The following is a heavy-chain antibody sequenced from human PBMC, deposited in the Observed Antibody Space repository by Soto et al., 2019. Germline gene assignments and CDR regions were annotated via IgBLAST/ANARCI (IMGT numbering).Heavy chain of an antibody. D-gene: IGHD3-10*01. CDR1: GLTFSGYG. V-gene: IGHV3-30*18. Sequence: QVQMVESGGGVVQPGTSLRLSCVVTGLTFSGYGMHWVRQAPGKGLEWVADITYDGSSTYYADAVKGRFTVSRDNSKNILYLQMTSLRGDDTAMYFCANEQMGRGWRTLDSWGQGTGVIVSS. CDR3: ANEQMGRGWRTLDS. CDR2: ITYDGSST. J-gene: IGHJ4*02.